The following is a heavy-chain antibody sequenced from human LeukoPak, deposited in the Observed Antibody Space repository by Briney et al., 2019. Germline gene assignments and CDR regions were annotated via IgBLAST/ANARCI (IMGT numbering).Heavy chain of an antibody. CDR1: GYTFTSYG. Sequence: ASVKVSCKASGYTFTSYGISWVRQAPGQGLEWMGWISAYNGHTNYAQKLQGRLTMTTDTSTSTAYMEMRSLRSDDTAVYYCARDGYYYDSSAYYYQDGFDIWGQGTMVTVSS. CDR2: ISAYNGHT. J-gene: IGHJ3*02. CDR3: ARDGYYYDSSAYYYQDGFDI. D-gene: IGHD3-22*01. V-gene: IGHV1-18*01.